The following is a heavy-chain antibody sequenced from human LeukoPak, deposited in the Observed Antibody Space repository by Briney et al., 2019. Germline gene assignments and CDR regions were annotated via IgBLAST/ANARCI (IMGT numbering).Heavy chain of an antibody. V-gene: IGHV1-2*06. CDR3: AREGEVDTAMVYFDY. J-gene: IGHJ4*02. Sequence: ASVKVSCKASGYTFTGYYMHWVRQAPGQGLEWMGRINPNSGGTNYAQKLQGRVTMTTDTSTSTAYMELRSLRSDDTAVYYCAREGEVDTAMVYFDYWGQGTLVTVSS. CDR1: GYTFTGYY. D-gene: IGHD5-18*01. CDR2: INPNSGGT.